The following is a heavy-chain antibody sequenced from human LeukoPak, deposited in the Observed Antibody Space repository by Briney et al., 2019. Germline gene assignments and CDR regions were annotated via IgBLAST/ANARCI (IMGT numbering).Heavy chain of an antibody. Sequence: SETLSLTCTVSGGSISSYYWSWIRQPPGKGLEWIGSIYHSGSTYYNPSLKSRVTISVDTSKNQFSLKLSSVTAADTAVYYCARARYGDRKNYFDYWGQGTLVTVSS. CDR2: IYHSGST. CDR3: ARARYGDRKNYFDY. V-gene: IGHV4-38-2*02. D-gene: IGHD4-17*01. CDR1: GGSISSYY. J-gene: IGHJ4*02.